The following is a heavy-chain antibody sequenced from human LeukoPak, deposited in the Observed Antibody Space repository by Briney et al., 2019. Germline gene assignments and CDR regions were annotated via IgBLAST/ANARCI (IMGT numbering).Heavy chain of an antibody. CDR3: AKRGIVIRGVLIIGFHKEAYY. Sequence: GGSLRLSCAVSGFTFSNYAMNWVRQAPGKGLEWVSAISGGGRNTYYADSVKGRFTISRDNSLNTVYLQMNSLRAEDTAVYFCAKRGIVIRGVLIIGFHKEAYYWGQGILVTVSS. J-gene: IGHJ4*02. V-gene: IGHV3-23*01. CDR2: ISGGGRNT. D-gene: IGHD3-10*01. CDR1: GFTFSNYA.